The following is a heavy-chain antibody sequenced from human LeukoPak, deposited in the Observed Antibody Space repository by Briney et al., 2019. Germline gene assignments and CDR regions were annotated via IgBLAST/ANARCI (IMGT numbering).Heavy chain of an antibody. CDR2: ISGSGGST. Sequence: GGSLRLSCAASGFTFSSYAMSWVRQAPGKGLEWVSAISGSGGSTYYADSVKGRFTISRDNSKNTLYLQMNSLRAEDTAVYYCATNPHNYYDSSGYYYGGDWYFDLWGRGTLVTVSS. D-gene: IGHD3-22*01. CDR3: ATNPHNYYDSSGYYYGGDWYFDL. V-gene: IGHV3-23*01. CDR1: GFTFSSYA. J-gene: IGHJ2*01.